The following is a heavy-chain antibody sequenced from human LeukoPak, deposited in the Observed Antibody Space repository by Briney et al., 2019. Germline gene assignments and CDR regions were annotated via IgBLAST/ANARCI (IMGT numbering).Heavy chain of an antibody. Sequence: ASVKVSCKASGYTFTGYYLHWVRQAPGQGLEWMGWINPDSGGTNSAQKFQGRVTMTRDTSIGTAFLELSRLGSDDTAAYYCARPQRSSGHPPYFDQWGQGIPVTVSS. CDR2: INPDSGGT. CDR1: GYTFTGYY. V-gene: IGHV1-2*02. D-gene: IGHD6-19*01. CDR3: ARPQRSSGHPPYFDQ. J-gene: IGHJ4*02.